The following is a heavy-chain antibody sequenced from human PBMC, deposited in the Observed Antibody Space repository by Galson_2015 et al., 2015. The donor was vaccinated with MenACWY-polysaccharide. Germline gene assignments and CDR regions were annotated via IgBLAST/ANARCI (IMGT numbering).Heavy chain of an antibody. J-gene: IGHJ4*02. CDR3: ATHVTWGALDY. V-gene: IGHV1-3*01. CDR2: IVAGNGNT. CDR1: GYTFSAHS. D-gene: IGHD7-27*01. Sequence: SVKVSCKASGYTFSAHSMHWVRQAPGQRPEWMGWIVAGNGNTKYSQIFQGRVTFSRDTSATTAYMELSRLTSEDSAVYYCATHVTWGALDYWGQGPLVTVSS.